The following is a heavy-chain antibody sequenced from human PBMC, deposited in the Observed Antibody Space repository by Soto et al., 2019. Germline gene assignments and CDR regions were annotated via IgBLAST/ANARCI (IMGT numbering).Heavy chain of an antibody. V-gene: IGHV1-69*13. D-gene: IGHD6-13*01. CDR2: IIPIFGTA. Sequence: SVKVSCKASGGTFSSYAISWVRQAPGQGLEWMGGIIPIFGTANYAQKFQGRVTITADESTGTAYMELSSLRSEDTAVYYCARTKHRSCWYFINQRGWFDTWGQGTLVTVSS. J-gene: IGHJ5*02. CDR1: GGTFSSYA. CDR3: ARTKHRSCWYFINQRGWFDT.